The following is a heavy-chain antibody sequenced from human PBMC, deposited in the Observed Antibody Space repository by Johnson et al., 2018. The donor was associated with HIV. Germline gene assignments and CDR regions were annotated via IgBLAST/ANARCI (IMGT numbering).Heavy chain of an antibody. V-gene: IGHV3-23*04. D-gene: IGHD3-22*01. J-gene: IGHJ3*01. Sequence: EVQLVESGGGLVQPGRSLRLSCAASGFTFDDYAMHWVRQAPGKGLEWVSGISYSGSSTYYADSVKGRFTISRDNSRSTLYLHMINLRADDTALYYCAREISRYYYDYAAFDLWGQGTMVTVSS. CDR2: ISYSGSST. CDR3: AREISRYYYDYAAFDL. CDR1: GFTFDDYA.